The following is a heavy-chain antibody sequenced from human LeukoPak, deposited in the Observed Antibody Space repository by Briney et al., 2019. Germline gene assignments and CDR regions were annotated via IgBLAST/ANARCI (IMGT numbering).Heavy chain of an antibody. Sequence: GGSLRLSCAASGFTFSTYAMTWIRQAPGKGLEWVSSFSGNRGRTYYADSVKGRFTISRDDSKNTLYLQMNSLRAEDTALYYGAKDRAPGAPYYMDVWGIGTTVTVSS. D-gene: IGHD6-13*01. CDR2: FSGNRGRT. V-gene: IGHV3-23*01. CDR1: GFTFSTYA. CDR3: AKDRAPGAPYYMDV. J-gene: IGHJ6*03.